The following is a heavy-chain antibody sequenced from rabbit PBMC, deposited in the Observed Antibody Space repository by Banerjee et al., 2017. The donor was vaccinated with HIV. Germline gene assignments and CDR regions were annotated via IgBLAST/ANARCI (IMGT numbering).Heavy chain of an antibody. D-gene: IGHD4-1*01. V-gene: IGHV1S40*01. CDR1: GFDFSNNA. Sequence: QSLEESGGGLVQPEGSLTLTCKASGFDFSNNAMCWVRQAPGKGLEWIACINTSSGNTVYATWAKGRFTISKTSWTTVTLQMTSLTAADTATYFCASDLAGVIGWNFNLWGPGTLVTVS. CDR2: INTSSGNT. J-gene: IGHJ4*01. CDR3: ASDLAGVIGWNFNL.